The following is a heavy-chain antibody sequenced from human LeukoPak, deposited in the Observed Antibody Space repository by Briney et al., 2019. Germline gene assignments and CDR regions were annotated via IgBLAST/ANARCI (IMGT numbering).Heavy chain of an antibody. V-gene: IGHV4-34*01. D-gene: IGHD6-13*01. CDR2: INHSGST. CDR1: GGSFSGYY. J-gene: IGHJ6*04. CDR3: ASQNPGIAAAGSYYGMDV. Sequence: PSETLSLTCAVYGGSFSGYYWSWIRQPPGKGLEWIGEINHSGSTNYNPSLKSRVTLSVDTSKNQFSLKLSSVTATDTAVYYCASQNPGIAAAGSYYGMDVWGKGTTVTVSS.